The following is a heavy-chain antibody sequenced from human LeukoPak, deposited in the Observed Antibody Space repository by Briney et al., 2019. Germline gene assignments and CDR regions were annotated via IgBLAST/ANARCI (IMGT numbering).Heavy chain of an antibody. CDR3: ARVDYSSSWYQGYYYYYMDV. J-gene: IGHJ6*03. CDR2: INPNSGGT. D-gene: IGHD6-13*01. CDR1: GYTFTGYY. Sequence: ASVKVSCKASGYTFTGYYMHWVRQAPGQGLEWMGWINPNSGGTNYAQKFQGRVTMTRDTSISTAYMELSRLRSDDPAVYYCARVDYSSSWYQGYYYYYMDVWGKGTTVTVSS. V-gene: IGHV1-2*02.